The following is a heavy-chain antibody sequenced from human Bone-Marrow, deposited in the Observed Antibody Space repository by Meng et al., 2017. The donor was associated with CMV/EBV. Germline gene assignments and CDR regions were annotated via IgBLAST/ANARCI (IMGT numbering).Heavy chain of an antibody. CDR3: ATLPGVGAYGGDAFDI. Sequence: GESLKISCAASGFTFSDSWMGWVRQAPGKGLEWVASIKESGRETHYVGSVRGRFTISRDNAKNALYLQMNSLRAEDTAAYYCATLPGVGAYGGDAFDIWGQGTMVTFSS. V-gene: IGHV3-7*01. CDR2: IKESGRET. J-gene: IGHJ3*02. CDR1: GFTFSDSW. D-gene: IGHD1-26*01.